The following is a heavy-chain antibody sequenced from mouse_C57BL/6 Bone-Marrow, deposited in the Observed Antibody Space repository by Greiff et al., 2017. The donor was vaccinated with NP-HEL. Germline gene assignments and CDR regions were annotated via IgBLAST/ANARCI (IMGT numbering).Heavy chain of an antibody. D-gene: IGHD3-1*01. Sequence: EVKLVESGGGLVQPGGSLKLSCAASGFTFSDYGMAWVRQAPRKGPEWVAFISNLAYSIYYADTVTGRFTISRENAKNTLYLEMSSLRSEDTAMYYCARPGHLWWYFDVWGTGTTVTVSS. CDR2: ISNLAYSI. J-gene: IGHJ1*03. CDR1: GFTFSDYG. V-gene: IGHV5-15*04. CDR3: ARPGHLWWYFDV.